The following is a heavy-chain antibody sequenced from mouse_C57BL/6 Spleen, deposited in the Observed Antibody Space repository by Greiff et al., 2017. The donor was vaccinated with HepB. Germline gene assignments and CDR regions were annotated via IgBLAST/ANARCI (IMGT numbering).Heavy chain of an antibody. V-gene: IGHV1-15*01. J-gene: IGHJ3*01. CDR3: TTAQFAY. Sequence: VQLQESGAELVRPGASVTLSCKASGYTFTDYEMHWVKQTPVHGLEWIGAIDPETGGTAYNQKFKGKAILTADKSSSTAYMELRSLTSEDSAVYYCTTAQFAYWGQGTLVTVSA. CDR2: IDPETGGT. CDR1: GYTFTDYE. D-gene: IGHD3-2*02.